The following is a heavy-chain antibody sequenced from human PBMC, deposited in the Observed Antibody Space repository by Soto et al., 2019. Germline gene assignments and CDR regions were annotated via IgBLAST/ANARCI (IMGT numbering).Heavy chain of an antibody. CDR2: ISISSSYI. CDR1: GLPFSSYS. J-gene: IGHJ3*02. V-gene: IGHV3-21*01. CDR3: ASNYLGYYESSGYTYRLTASEI. Sequence: WGSRRLSCAASGLPFSSYSVNWVRQAPGKGLEWVSSISISSSYIYYADSVKGRFTISRDNDKNSLYLQMNSLRAEDTAVYYCASNYLGYYESSGYTYRLTASEIWYQGNMVNVS. D-gene: IGHD3-22*01.